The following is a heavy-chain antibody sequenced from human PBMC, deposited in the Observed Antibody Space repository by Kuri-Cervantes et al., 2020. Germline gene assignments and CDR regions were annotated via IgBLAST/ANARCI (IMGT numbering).Heavy chain of an antibody. CDR2: MQYGGGSK. D-gene: IGHD5-18*01. CDR1: GFTFSSYG. CDR3: ARDVGYGAFDI. Sequence: GESLKISYAASGFTFSSYGMHWVRQAPGKGLEWVAFMQYGGGSKFYADFVKGRFTLSRDNSKNSLYLQMNSLRAEDTAVYYCARDVGYGAFDIWGQGTMVTVSS. J-gene: IGHJ3*02. V-gene: IGHV3-30*02.